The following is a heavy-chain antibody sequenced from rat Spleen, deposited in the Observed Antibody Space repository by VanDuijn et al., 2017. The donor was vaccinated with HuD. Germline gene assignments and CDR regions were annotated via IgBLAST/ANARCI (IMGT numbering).Heavy chain of an antibody. D-gene: IGHD1-11*01. CDR2: ISPSGDIT. J-gene: IGHJ2*01. V-gene: IGHV5-19*01. CDR1: GFTVSDFG. CDR3: ARHQHGYSEDY. Sequence: EVQLVVTGGDLVQPGRSLKLSCAASGFTVSDFGFHWISQAPPKGLEWVASISPSGDITYYLDSVKGRFTISRDNAKSTLYLQMNSLRSEDTATYYCARHQHGYSEDYWGQGVMVTVSS.